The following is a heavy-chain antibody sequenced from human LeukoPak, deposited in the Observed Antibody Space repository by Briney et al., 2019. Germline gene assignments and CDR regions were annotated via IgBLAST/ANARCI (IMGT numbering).Heavy chain of an antibody. J-gene: IGHJ4*02. V-gene: IGHV4-59*08. D-gene: IGHD2/OR15-2a*01. CDR3: ARFSQYYDSPTHYLDY. CDR1: GGSISSYF. Sequence: SETLSLTCTVSGGSISSYFWSWIRQPPGKKLEYIGYVYHSGSTNYNPSLKSRVTISVDTSKNQFSLMLSSVTAADTAVYYCARFSQYYDSPTHYLDYWGQGILVTVSS. CDR2: VYHSGST.